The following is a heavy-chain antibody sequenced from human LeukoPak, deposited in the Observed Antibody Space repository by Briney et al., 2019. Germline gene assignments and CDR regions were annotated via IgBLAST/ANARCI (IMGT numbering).Heavy chain of an antibody. V-gene: IGHV4-61*02. CDR3: ARHLFGSGYYPDY. CDR1: GGSISSGSYY. Sequence: SETLSLTCTVSGGSISSGSYYWSWIRQPAGKGLEWIGRIYMSGSTNYNPSLKSRVTISVDTSKNQFSLQLSSVTAADTAVYYCARHLFGSGYYPDYWGQGTLVTVSS. CDR2: IYMSGST. D-gene: IGHD3-22*01. J-gene: IGHJ4*02.